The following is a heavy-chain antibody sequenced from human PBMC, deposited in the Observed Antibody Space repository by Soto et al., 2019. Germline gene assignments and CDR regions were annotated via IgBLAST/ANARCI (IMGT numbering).Heavy chain of an antibody. V-gene: IGHV4-59*01. CDR1: GDSISSYY. CDR2: IYNSGST. J-gene: IGHJ4*02. Sequence: SETLSLTCTVSGDSISSYYWSWIRQPPGKGLEWIGHIYNSGSTNYNPSLKSRVTISVDTSKKQISLKLTSVTAADTAVYYCAKYDSSNHYFDCWGQGTLVTVSS. CDR3: AKYDSSNHYFDC. D-gene: IGHD4-4*01.